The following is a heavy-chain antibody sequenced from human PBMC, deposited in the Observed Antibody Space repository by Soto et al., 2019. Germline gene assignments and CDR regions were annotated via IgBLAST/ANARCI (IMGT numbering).Heavy chain of an antibody. Sequence: PGGSLRLSCAASGFTFSDYYMSWIRQAPGKGLEWVSYISSSGSTIYYADSVKGRFTTSRDNAKNSLYLQMNSLRAEDTAVYYCARAGSSSGWADAFHMWGQGTTVTVSS. CDR2: ISSSGSTI. J-gene: IGHJ3*02. CDR3: ARAGSSSGWADAFHM. V-gene: IGHV3-11*01. CDR1: GFTFSDYY. D-gene: IGHD6-19*01.